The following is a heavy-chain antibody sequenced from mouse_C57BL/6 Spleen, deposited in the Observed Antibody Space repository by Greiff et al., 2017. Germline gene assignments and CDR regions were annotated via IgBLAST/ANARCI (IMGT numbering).Heavy chain of an antibody. CDR1: GYSFTSYY. CDR3: ARDYGSSYWYFDV. J-gene: IGHJ1*03. V-gene: IGHV1-66*01. D-gene: IGHD1-1*01. Sequence: QVQLQQSGPELVKPGASVKISCKASGYSFTSYYIHWVKQRPGQGLEWIGWIYPGSGNTKYNEKFKGKATLTADTSSSTAYTQLSSLTSEDSAVYYCARDYGSSYWYFDVWGTGTTVTVSS. CDR2: IYPGSGNT.